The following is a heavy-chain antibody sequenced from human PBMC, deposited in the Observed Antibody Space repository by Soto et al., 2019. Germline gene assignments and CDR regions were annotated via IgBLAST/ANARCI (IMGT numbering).Heavy chain of an antibody. CDR2: IYYSGST. CDR1: GGSISSSSYY. V-gene: IGHV4-39*01. J-gene: IGHJ4*02. Sequence: SETLSLTCTVSGGSISSSSYYWGWIRQPPGKGLEWFGSIYYSGSTYYNPSLKSRVTISVDTSKNQFSLKLSSVTAADTAVYYCARPAAPHNIAVAGTYKRYFDYWGQGTLVTVSS. D-gene: IGHD6-19*01. CDR3: ARPAAPHNIAVAGTYKRYFDY.